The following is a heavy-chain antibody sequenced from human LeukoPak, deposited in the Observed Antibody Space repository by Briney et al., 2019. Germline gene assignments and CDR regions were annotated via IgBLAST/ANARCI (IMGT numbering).Heavy chain of an antibody. D-gene: IGHD3-9*01. Sequence: SVKVSCKASGGTFSSYTISWARQAPGQGLEWMGRIIPILGIANYAQKFQGRVTITADKSTSTAYMELSSLRSEDTAVYYCARSRNYDILTGYSYYFDYWGQGTLVTVSS. V-gene: IGHV1-69*02. CDR3: ARSRNYDILTGYSYYFDY. J-gene: IGHJ4*02. CDR2: IIPILGIA. CDR1: GGTFSSYT.